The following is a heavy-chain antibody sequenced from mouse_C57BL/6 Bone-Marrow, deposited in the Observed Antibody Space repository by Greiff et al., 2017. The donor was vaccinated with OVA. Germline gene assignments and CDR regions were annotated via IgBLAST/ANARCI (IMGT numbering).Heavy chain of an antibody. Sequence: VQLQQSGAELARPGASVKLSCKASGYTFTSYGISWVKQRTGQGLEWIGEIYPRSGNTYYNEKFKGKATLTADKSSSTAYMELRSLTSEDSAVYFCARAGIIFYAYSEVWGTERTVTASS. CDR2: IYPRSGNT. CDR3: ARAGIIFYAYSEV. J-gene: IGHJ1*03. CDR1: GYTFTSYG. D-gene: IGHD1-3*01. V-gene: IGHV1-81*01.